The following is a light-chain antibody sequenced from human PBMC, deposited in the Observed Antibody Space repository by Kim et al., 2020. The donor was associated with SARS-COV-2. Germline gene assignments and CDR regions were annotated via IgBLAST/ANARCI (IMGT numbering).Light chain of an antibody. Sequence: VALGQAARMTCGGNNIVSKNVRWYQQKPGQAPVLVIYRDSNRPSGIPERFSGSNSGNTATLTISRAQAGDEADYYCQVWDSSTAYVFGTGTKVTVL. CDR2: RDS. CDR1: NIVSKN. J-gene: IGLJ1*01. V-gene: IGLV3-9*01. CDR3: QVWDSSTAYV.